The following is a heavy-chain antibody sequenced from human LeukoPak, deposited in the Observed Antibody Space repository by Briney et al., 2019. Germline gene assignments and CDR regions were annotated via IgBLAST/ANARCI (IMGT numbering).Heavy chain of an antibody. CDR1: GFTFSTYS. V-gene: IGHV3-48*04. CDR2: INSRSDRI. J-gene: IGHJ5*02. CDR3: APRAIGWYRDGNWFDP. D-gene: IGHD6-19*01. Sequence: GGSLRLSCAASGFTFSTYSMNWVRQAPGKGLEWISYINSRSDRIYYADSVKGRFTISRDNVRSSLFLQMKSLRSEDTAVYYCAPRAIGWYRDGNWFDPWGQGTLVTVSS.